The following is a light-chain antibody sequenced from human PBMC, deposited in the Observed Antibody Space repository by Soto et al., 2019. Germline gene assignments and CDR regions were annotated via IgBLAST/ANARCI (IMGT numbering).Light chain of an antibody. CDR1: QSVSSSY. CDR2: GAS. J-gene: IGKJ2*01. CDR3: QQYGSSLVYT. Sequence: EIVLTQSPGILSLSPGERATLSCRASQSVSSSYLAWYQQKPGQAPRLLIYGASSRATGIPDRFSGSGSGTDFTLTISRLEPEDFAVYYCQQYGSSLVYTFGQGTKLEIK. V-gene: IGKV3-20*01.